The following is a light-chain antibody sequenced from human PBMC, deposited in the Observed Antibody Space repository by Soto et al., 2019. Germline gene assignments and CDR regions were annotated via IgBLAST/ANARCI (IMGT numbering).Light chain of an antibody. Sequence: QPVLTQSPSASASLGASVKLTCTLSSGHSSYAIAWHQQQPEKGPRYLMNLNSDGSHSKGDGIPDRFSGSSSGAERYLTISILQSEDEADYYCQTWGTGIQVFGGGTKVTVL. CDR3: QTWGTGIQV. V-gene: IGLV4-69*01. J-gene: IGLJ2*01. CDR1: SGHSSYA. CDR2: LNSDGSH.